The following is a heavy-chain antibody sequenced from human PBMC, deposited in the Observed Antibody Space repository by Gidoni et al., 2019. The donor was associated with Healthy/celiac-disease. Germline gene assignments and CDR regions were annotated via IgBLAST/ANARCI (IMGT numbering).Heavy chain of an antibody. D-gene: IGHD2-8*01. V-gene: IGHV1-69*04. CDR3: ILSRGVYAKD. Sequence: QVQLVQSGAEVKKPGSSVQVSCKASGVTFSSYAISWVRQAPGQGLEWMVRIIPILGIANYAQKFQGRVTITADKSTSTAYMELSSLRSEDTAVYYCILSRGVYAKDWGQGTLVTVSS. CDR2: IIPILGIA. J-gene: IGHJ4*02. CDR1: GVTFSSYA.